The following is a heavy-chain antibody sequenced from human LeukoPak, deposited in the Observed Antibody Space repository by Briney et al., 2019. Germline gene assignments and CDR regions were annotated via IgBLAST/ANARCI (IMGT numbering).Heavy chain of an antibody. V-gene: IGHV1-2*02. D-gene: IGHD3-22*01. CDR1: GYTFTGYY. Sequence: ASVKVSCKASGYTFTGYYIHWVRQAPGQGLEWMGWINPNSGGTNYAQKFQGRVTMTRDTSISTAYMELSRLRSDDTAVYYCARAEALFDNSGYYEDYWGQGTLVTVSS. CDR2: INPNSGGT. CDR3: ARAEALFDNSGYYEDY. J-gene: IGHJ4*02.